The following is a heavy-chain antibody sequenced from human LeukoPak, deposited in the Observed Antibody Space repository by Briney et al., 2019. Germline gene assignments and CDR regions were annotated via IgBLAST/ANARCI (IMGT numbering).Heavy chain of an antibody. CDR3: ARGVARSSKFHFPYYFDY. V-gene: IGHV4-39*07. Sequence: SETLSLTCTVSSGSISSSSYYWGWIRQPPGKGLEWIGSIYHSGSTYYNPSLKSRVTISVDTSKNQFSLKLSSVTAADTAVYYCARGVARSSKFHFPYYFDYWGQGTLVTVSS. D-gene: IGHD6-6*01. CDR2: IYHSGST. CDR1: SGSISSSSYY. J-gene: IGHJ4*02.